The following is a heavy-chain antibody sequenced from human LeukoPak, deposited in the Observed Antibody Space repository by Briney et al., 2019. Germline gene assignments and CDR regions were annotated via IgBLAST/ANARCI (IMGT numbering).Heavy chain of an antibody. D-gene: IGHD1-14*01. V-gene: IGHV3-7*03. CDR2: IKEDGSET. CDR3: AKPARTDYADY. Sequence: GGSLRLSCTASGFTFSSHWMSWFRQFPGKGLEWLGNIKEDGSETYYLDSVRGRFTISRDNAQNSVYLQMNSLRAEDTAVYYCAKPARTDYADYWGQGTLVTVSS. J-gene: IGHJ4*02. CDR1: GFTFSSHW.